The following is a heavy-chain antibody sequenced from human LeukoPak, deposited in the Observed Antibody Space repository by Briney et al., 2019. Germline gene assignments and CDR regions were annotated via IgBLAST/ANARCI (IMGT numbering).Heavy chain of an antibody. V-gene: IGHV4-39*01. CDR3: ARHVTTVVTDFDN. CDR1: GDSISSSSYS. J-gene: IGHJ4*02. D-gene: IGHD4-23*01. Sequence: PSETLSLTCTVSGDSISSSSYSWGWIRQPPGKGLEWIGTISYSGSTYYNPSLKSRVTISVDTSKNQFSLMLRSVTAADAAVYYCARHVTTVVTDFDNWGQGTLVVVSS. CDR2: ISYSGST.